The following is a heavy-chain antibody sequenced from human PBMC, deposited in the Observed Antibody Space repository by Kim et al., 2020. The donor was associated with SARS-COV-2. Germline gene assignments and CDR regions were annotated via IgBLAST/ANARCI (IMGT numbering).Heavy chain of an antibody. D-gene: IGHD3-16*01. CDR3: AKEGDWSRLGGSFDI. V-gene: IGHV3-30*18. J-gene: IGHJ3*02. CDR1: GFTFSSYV. CDR2: IPYDGRNK. Sequence: GGSLRLSCAASGFTFSSYVMNWVRQAPGKGLEWVSVIPYDGRNKYYVDSVKGRFTISRDNSKNTLYLQMNRLRAEDTAVYYCAKEGDWSRLGGSFDIWGQGTMVTVSS.